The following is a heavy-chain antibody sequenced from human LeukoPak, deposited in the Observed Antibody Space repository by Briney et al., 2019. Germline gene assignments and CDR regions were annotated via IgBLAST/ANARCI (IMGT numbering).Heavy chain of an antibody. CDR1: GYTFTSYY. CDR2: ISAYNGNT. Sequence: ASVKVSCKASGYTFTSYYMHWVRQAPGQGLEWMGWISAYNGNTNYAQKLQGRVTMTTDTSTSTAYMELRSLRSDDTAVYYCASHLPYYDFWSGYLDYYYGMDVWGQGTTVTVSS. V-gene: IGHV1-18*04. CDR3: ASHLPYYDFWSGYLDYYYGMDV. J-gene: IGHJ6*02. D-gene: IGHD3-3*01.